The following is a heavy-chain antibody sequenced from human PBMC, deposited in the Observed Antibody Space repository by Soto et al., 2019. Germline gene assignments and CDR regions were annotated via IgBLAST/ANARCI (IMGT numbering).Heavy chain of an antibody. CDR3: ARECCSAGTCYSLFDY. Sequence: ASVKVSCKASGYTFTSYGIDWVRHAPGQGLEWMGWISAYNGNTNYAQKFQGRVTMTTDTSTSTAYMELRSLRSDDTAVYYCARECCSAGTCYSLFDYWGQGTLVTVSS. D-gene: IGHD2-15*01. J-gene: IGHJ4*02. CDR1: GYTFTSYG. CDR2: ISAYNGNT. V-gene: IGHV1-18*01.